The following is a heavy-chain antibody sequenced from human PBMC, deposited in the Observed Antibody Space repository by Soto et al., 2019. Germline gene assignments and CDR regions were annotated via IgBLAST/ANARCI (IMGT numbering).Heavy chain of an antibody. CDR3: ARGYYGDYDY. D-gene: IGHD4-17*01. CDR2: INTDGSST. J-gene: IGHJ4*02. Sequence: EVQLVESGGGLVQPGGSLRLSCAASRFTFSSYWMHWVRQAPGKGLVWVSRINTDGSSTTYADSVKGRFTISRDNAKNTLYLQMNSLRAEDTAVYYCARGYYGDYDYWCQGTLVTVSS. V-gene: IGHV3-74*01. CDR1: RFTFSSYW.